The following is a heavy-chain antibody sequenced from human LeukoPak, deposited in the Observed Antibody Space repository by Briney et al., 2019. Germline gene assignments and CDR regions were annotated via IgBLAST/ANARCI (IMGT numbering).Heavy chain of an antibody. CDR2: ISASANST. CDR1: GFMFDIYA. V-gene: IGHV3-23*01. D-gene: IGHD5-12*01. CDR3: ARGPACTSLSCYVIGALDI. J-gene: IGHJ3*02. Sequence: GGSLTLSCAASGFMFDIYAMTWVRQAPGKGPEWVSGISASANSTYYADSVKGRFIVSRDNSKNTLYLQMNSLRIDDMALYYCARGPACTSLSCYVIGALDIWGLGTTVSVSS.